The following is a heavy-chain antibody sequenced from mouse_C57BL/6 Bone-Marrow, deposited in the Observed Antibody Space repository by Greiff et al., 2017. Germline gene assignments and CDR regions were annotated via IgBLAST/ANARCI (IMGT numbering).Heavy chain of an antibody. J-gene: IGHJ2*01. CDR1: GFTFSNYG. D-gene: IGHD1-1*01. Sequence: EVQGVESGGDLVKPGGSLKISCAASGFTFSNYGMSWVRQTPDKRLEWVATISSGGGCTYSHDSVKGRFTISIDNAKNTLYLQMSSLKSEDKDMYYSARRGLLRVCDYWGQGTTLTVSS. CDR2: ISSGGGCT. CDR3: ARRGLLRVCDY. V-gene: IGHV5-6*01.